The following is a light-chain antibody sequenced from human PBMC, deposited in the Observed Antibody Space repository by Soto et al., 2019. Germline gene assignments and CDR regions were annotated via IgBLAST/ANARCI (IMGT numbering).Light chain of an antibody. CDR2: DAS. CDR3: EDYRSSSGLT. J-gene: IGKJ4*01. CDR1: QRIIRW. Sequence: DIQMTQSPSTLSASLGDRVTITGRASQRIIRWLAWYQQKPGKAPKLLIYDASSLKTGVPSRFSGRGSATEFTITISSLQHDDFATYYCEDYRSSSGLTFGGGTKVDIK. V-gene: IGKV1-5*01.